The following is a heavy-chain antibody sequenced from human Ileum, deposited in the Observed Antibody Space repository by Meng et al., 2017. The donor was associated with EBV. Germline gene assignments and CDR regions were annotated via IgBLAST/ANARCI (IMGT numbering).Heavy chain of an antibody. Sequence: QVTLAQSGADVKKPGASVKVSYKASGYTFTGYYMHWVRQAPGQGLEWMGRINPNSGGTNYAQKFQGRVTMTRDTSISTAYMELSRLRSDDTAVYYCARVGYGSGSFRFDYWGQGTLVTVSS. CDR3: ARVGYGSGSFRFDY. J-gene: IGHJ4*02. D-gene: IGHD3-10*01. CDR1: GYTFTGYY. CDR2: INPNSGGT. V-gene: IGHV1-2*06.